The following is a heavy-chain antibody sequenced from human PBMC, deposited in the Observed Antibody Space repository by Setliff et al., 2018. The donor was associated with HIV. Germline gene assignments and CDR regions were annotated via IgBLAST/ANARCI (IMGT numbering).Heavy chain of an antibody. D-gene: IGHD6-13*01. CDR2: ISAYNGNT. CDR3: ARDQTGVAAAAFGGGSAWSDEGFDI. CDR1: GYTFTSYG. V-gene: IGHV1-18*01. J-gene: IGHJ3*02. Sequence: EASVKVSCKASGYTFTSYGISWVRQAPGQGLEWMGWISAYNGNTNYAQKLQGRVTMTTDTSTSTAYMELSSLSSEDTAVYYCARDQTGVAAAAFGGGSAWSDEGFDIWGQGTMVTVSS.